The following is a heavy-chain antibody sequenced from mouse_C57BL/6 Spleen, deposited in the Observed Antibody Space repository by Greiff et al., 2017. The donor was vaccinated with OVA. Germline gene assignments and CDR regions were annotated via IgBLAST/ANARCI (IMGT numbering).Heavy chain of an antibody. V-gene: IGHV1-64*01. CDR1: GYTFTSYW. Sequence: QVQLQQPGAELVKPGASVKLSCKASGYTFTSYWMHWVKQRPGQGLEWIGMIHPNSGSTNYNEKFKSKATLTVYKSSSTAYMQLSSLTSEDSAVYYCARPVFITTGFDYWGQGTTLTVSS. CDR2: IHPNSGST. CDR3: ARPVFITTGFDY. J-gene: IGHJ2*01. D-gene: IGHD1-1*01.